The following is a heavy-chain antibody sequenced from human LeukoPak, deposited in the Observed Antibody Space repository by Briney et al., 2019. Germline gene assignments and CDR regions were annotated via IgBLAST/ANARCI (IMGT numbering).Heavy chain of an antibody. D-gene: IGHD3-9*01. CDR2: IYPGDSDT. Sequence: GESLKISCKGSGYSFTSYWIGWVRQMPGKGLEWMGIIYPGDSDTRYSPSFQGQVTISADKSISTAYLQWSSLKASDTAMYYCARKNSDSFEGRDTGYFFDYWGQGTLVTVSS. CDR1: GYSFTSYW. CDR3: ARKNSDSFEGRDTGYFFDY. J-gene: IGHJ4*02. V-gene: IGHV5-51*01.